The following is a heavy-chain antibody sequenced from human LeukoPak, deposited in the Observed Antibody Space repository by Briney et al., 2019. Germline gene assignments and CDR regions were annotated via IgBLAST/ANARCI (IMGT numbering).Heavy chain of an antibody. D-gene: IGHD3-3*02. Sequence: GGSLRLSCAASGFTFSSYAMSWVRQAPGKGLEWVSAISGSGGSTYYADSVKGRFTISRDNSKNTLYLQMTSLRAEDTAVYYCAKDSIFGVVTYVDYWGQGTLVTVSS. V-gene: IGHV3-23*01. CDR3: AKDSIFGVVTYVDY. CDR1: GFTFSSYA. J-gene: IGHJ4*02. CDR2: ISGSGGST.